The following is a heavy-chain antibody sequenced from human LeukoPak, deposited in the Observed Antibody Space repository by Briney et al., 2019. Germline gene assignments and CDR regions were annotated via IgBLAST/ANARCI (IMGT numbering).Heavy chain of an antibody. CDR1: GCSISSHY. D-gene: IGHD3-3*01. CDR2: INYSGST. J-gene: IGHJ5*02. CDR3: ARLTYYDFWSGYFSNWFDP. V-gene: IGHV4-59*11. Sequence: SETLSLTCTVSGCSISSHYWSWIRQPPGKGLEWIGYINYSGSTNYNPSLKNRVTISVDTSKNQSSLKLSSVTAADTAVYYCARLTYYDFWSGYFSNWFDPWGQGTLVTVSS.